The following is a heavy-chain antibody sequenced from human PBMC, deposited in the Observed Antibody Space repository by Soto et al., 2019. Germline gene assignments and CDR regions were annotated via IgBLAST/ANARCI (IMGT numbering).Heavy chain of an antibody. CDR1: GYTFTSYA. D-gene: IGHD2-2*02. CDR3: ARLARYCSSTRCDRPYYYYCGMGV. CDR2: INAGNGNT. J-gene: IGHJ6*01. V-gene: IGHV1-3*01. Sequence: ASVKVSCKASGYTFTSYAMHWVRQAPGQRLEWMGWINAGNGNTKYSQKFQGRVTITRDTSASTAYMELSSLRSEDTAVYYCARLARYCSSTRCDRPYYYYCGMGVRERGTRV.